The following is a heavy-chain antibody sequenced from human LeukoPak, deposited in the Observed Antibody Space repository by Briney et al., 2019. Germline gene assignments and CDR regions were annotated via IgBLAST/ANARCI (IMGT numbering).Heavy chain of an antibody. D-gene: IGHD1-26*01. CDR3: ARGRDGGATTNNWFDA. V-gene: IGHV1-2*02. CDR2: INPNSGGT. J-gene: IGHJ5*02. CDR1: GYTFTGYY. Sequence: ASVKVSCKASGYTFTGYYMHWVRQAPGQGLEWMGWINPNSGGTNYAQKFQGRVTMTRDTSISTAYMELSRLRSDDTAVYYCARGRDGGATTNNWFDAWGQATLVTVSS.